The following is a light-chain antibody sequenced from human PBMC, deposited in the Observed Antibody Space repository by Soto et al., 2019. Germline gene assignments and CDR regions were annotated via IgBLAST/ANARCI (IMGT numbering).Light chain of an antibody. Sequence: EIVMTQSPATLSVSQGERATLSCRASQSVNSNLAWYQQKPGQAPRLLMSGASTRATGIPARFSGSGSETEFTLTISSLQSEDFAVYYCQQYNNWLRTFGQGTKVDIK. CDR1: QSVNSN. CDR3: QQYNNWLRT. J-gene: IGKJ1*01. V-gene: IGKV3-15*01. CDR2: GAS.